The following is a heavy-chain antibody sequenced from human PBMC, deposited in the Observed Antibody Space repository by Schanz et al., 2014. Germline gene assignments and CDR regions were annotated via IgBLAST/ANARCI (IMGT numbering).Heavy chain of an antibody. CDR3: ARGHYGLDV. Sequence: EVQLVESGGGLVQPGGSLRLSCVASGFTFSGSVMHWVRQAPGKGLEWVAYIKHDGSEKYHVDSVKGRFTISRDNAKGSVYLQMNSLRAEDTAVYYCARGHYGLDVWGQGTTVTVSS. V-gene: IGHV3-7*01. CDR1: GFTFSGSV. J-gene: IGHJ6*02. D-gene: IGHD3-10*01. CDR2: IKHDGSEK.